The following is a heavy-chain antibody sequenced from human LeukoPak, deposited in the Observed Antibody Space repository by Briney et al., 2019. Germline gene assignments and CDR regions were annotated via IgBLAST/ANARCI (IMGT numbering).Heavy chain of an antibody. CDR3: ARDGDGTSYYYYGMDV. CDR1: GGSFSGYY. J-gene: IGHJ6*02. Sequence: SETLSLTCAVYGGSFSGYYWSWIRQPAGKGLEWIGRIYTSGSTNYNPSLKSRVTMSVDTSKNQFSLKLSSVTAADTAVYFCARDGDGTSYYYYGMDVWGQGTTVTVSS. V-gene: IGHV4-4*07. CDR2: IYTSGST. D-gene: IGHD1-14*01.